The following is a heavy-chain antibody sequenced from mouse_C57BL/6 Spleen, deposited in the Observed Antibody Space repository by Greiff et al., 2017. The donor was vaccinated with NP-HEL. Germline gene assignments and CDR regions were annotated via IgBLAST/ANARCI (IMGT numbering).Heavy chain of an antibody. CDR3: ARRDYGSSSWYFDV. J-gene: IGHJ1*03. D-gene: IGHD1-1*01. Sequence: VQLQQPGAELVRPGSSVKLSCKASGYTFTSYWMDWVKQRPGQGLEWIGNIYPSDSETHYNQKFKDKATLTVDKSSSTAYMQLSSLTSEDSAVYYCARRDYGSSSWYFDVWGTGTTVTVSS. CDR2: IYPSDSET. CDR1: GYTFTSYW. V-gene: IGHV1-61*01.